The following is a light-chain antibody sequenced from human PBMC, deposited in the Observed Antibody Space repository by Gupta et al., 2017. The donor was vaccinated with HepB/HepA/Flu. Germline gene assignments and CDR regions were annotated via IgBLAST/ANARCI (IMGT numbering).Light chain of an antibody. V-gene: IGLV3-1*01. CDR2: QDS. Sequence: SYELTQPPSMSVSPGQTASIICSGDKLGERYACWYQQKPGQSPVLVIYQDSKRPSEIPERFSGSNSGTTATLTIRGTQPVDEADYYCQAWDTTTVVFGGGTKLTVL. J-gene: IGLJ2*01. CDR1: KLGERY. CDR3: QAWDTTTVV.